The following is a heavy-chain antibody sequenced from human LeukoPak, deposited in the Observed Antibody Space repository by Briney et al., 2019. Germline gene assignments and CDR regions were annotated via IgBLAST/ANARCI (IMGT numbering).Heavy chain of an antibody. CDR3: AREGQLGLDN. D-gene: IGHD1-1*01. J-gene: IGHJ1*01. CDR2: ITLHSGDT. Sequence: ASVRVSCKASGHTLTVHYIHWVRQGPGQGLEWLGWITLHSGDTHYAQKYQGRLSMSSDTSISTGYMELSRLQFDDTAIYYCAREGQLGLDNWGQGTLVTVSS. V-gene: IGHV1-2*02. CDR1: GHTLTVHY.